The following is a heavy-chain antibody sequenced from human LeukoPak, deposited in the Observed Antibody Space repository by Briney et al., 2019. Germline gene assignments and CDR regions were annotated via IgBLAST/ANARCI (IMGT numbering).Heavy chain of an antibody. CDR3: ARDLSRVVTAIYFDY. D-gene: IGHD2-21*02. CDR1: GFTFSDYY. CDR2: ISSSGSTI. Sequence: GGSLRLSCAASGFTFSDYYMSWIRQAPGKGLEWVSYISSSGSTIYYADSVKGRFTISRDNAKNSLYLQMNSLRAEDTAVYYCARDLSRVVTAIYFDYWGQGTLVTVSS. J-gene: IGHJ4*02. V-gene: IGHV3-11*01.